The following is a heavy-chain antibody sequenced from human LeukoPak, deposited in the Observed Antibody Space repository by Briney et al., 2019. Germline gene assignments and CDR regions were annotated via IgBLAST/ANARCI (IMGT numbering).Heavy chain of an antibody. V-gene: IGHV5-51*01. D-gene: IGHD3-3*01. J-gene: IGHJ5*02. CDR3: ARAPRRNYDFWSGYYFYWFDP. CDR1: GYSFTSYW. Sequence: GESLKISCKGSGYSFTSYWIGWVRQMPGKGLEWMGIIYPGDSDTRYSPSFQGQVTTSADKSISTAYLQWGSLKASDTAMYYCARAPRRNYDFWSGYYFYWFDPWGQGTLVTVSS. CDR2: IYPGDSDT.